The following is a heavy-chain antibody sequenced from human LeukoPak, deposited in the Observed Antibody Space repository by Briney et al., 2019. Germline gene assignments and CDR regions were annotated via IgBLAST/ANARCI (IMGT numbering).Heavy chain of an antibody. CDR3: ARDRSGYNWNDDY. D-gene: IGHD1-20*01. CDR2: ISGSGGST. CDR1: GFTFSSYG. V-gene: IGHV3-23*01. Sequence: GGTLRLSCAASGFTFSSYGMSWVRQAPGKGLEWVSAISGSGGSTYYADSVKGRFTISRDNAKNSLYLQMNSLRAEDTAVYYCARDRSGYNWNDDYWGQGTLVTVSS. J-gene: IGHJ4*02.